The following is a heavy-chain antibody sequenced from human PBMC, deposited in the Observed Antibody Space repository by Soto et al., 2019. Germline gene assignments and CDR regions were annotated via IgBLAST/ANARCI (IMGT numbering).Heavy chain of an antibody. CDR2: IYWDDDK. D-gene: IGHD2-21*02. CDR3: VQSRCGGDCLQSYSSHSYYGLDV. Sequence: QITLKESGPTLVKPTQTLTLTCTFSGLSLSTTGVGVGWIRQPPGKALEWLALIYWDDDKRYSPSLKSRLTITKDTHKNQVVLTMTTMDPVYTATYYCVQSRCGGDCLQSYSSHSYYGLDVWGQGTTVTVSS. V-gene: IGHV2-5*02. J-gene: IGHJ6*02. CDR1: GLSLSTTGVG.